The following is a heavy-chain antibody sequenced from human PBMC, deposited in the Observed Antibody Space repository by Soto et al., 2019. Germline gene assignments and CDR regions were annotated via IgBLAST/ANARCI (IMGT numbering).Heavy chain of an antibody. J-gene: IGHJ4*02. CDR3: AQLGLMTFSHKHYFNH. CDR1: GFSFDNYG. V-gene: IGHV3-23*01. CDR2: IKSDGTST. D-gene: IGHD3-16*01. Sequence: EVQLLESGGDLVQPGGSLRLSCVASGFSFDNYGMSWVCQAPGEGLEWISAIKSDGTSTYYAASVEDRFTISRDNSKNTLYLQLNSLRAEDTAVYYCAQLGLMTFSHKHYFNHWGRGTLVTVSS.